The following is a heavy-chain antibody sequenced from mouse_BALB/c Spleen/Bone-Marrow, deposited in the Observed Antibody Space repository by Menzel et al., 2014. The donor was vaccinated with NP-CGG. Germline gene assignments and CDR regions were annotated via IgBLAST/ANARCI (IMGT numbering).Heavy chain of an antibody. CDR1: GFTFSSFA. CDR3: GRGVY. CDR2: ISSGSNII. J-gene: IGHJ2*01. Sequence: DVQLVESGGGLVQPGESRKLSCAASGFTFSSFAMHWIRQAPGKGLEWVTFISSGSNIIHYADTVKGRFTISRDNPKNTLFLQMTSLRSEDTAMYYCGRGVYWGQGTTLTVSS. V-gene: IGHV5-17*02.